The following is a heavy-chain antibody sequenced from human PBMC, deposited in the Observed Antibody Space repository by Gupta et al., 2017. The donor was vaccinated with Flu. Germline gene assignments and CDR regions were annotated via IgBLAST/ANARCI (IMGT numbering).Heavy chain of an antibody. Sequence: QVQLQESGPGLVKPSQTLSLSCTVSGGSIDSGRYYWNWFRQHPGEGLDWIGYIYDSGRTNDNPSLRSRITMSIDTSKNQFSLTLSSVTAADTAMYFGARAPYREGYNFGWFDCWGQGTRVTVSS. V-gene: IGHV4-31*03. CDR2: IYDSGRT. J-gene: IGHJ4*02. CDR1: GGSIDSGRYY. CDR3: ARAPYREGYNFGWFDC. D-gene: IGHD5-18*01.